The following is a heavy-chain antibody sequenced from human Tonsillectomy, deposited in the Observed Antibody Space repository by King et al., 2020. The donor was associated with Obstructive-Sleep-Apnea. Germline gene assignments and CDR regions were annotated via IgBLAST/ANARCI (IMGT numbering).Heavy chain of an antibody. J-gene: IGHJ5*01. D-gene: IGHD3-10*01. CDR2: INTRGTT. CDR3: AKEGGGSGVYWVDS. CDR1: GFTFINYA. Sequence: VQLVESGGGMVQPGGSLRLSCLASGFTFINYAISWVRQAPGRGLEWGSAINTRGTTFYAGPVRGWFTISRDNSKYTVNLQVNSLRAEDTALYYCAKEGGGSGVYWVDSWGQGTLVTVSS. V-gene: IGHV3-23*04.